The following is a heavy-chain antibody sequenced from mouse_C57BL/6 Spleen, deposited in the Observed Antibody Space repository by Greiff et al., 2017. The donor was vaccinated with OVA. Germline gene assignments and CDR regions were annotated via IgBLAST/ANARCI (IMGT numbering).Heavy chain of an antibody. J-gene: IGHJ1*03. V-gene: IGHV14-2*01. CDR1: GFNIKDYY. D-gene: IGHD1-1*01. CDR2: IAPEDGET. CDR3: ARSYYGSSIYWYFDV. Sequence: EVQLQQSGAELVKPGASVKLSCTASGFNIKDYYMPWVKQRTEQGLEWIGRIAPEDGETKYAPKFQGKATITADTSSNTAYLQLSSLTSEDTAVYYCARSYYGSSIYWYFDVWGTGTTVTVSS.